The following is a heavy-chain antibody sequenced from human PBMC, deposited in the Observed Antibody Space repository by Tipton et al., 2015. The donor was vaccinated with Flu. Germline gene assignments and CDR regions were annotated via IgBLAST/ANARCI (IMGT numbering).Heavy chain of an antibody. CDR2: IKSKAHGGTA. Sequence: SLRLSCAASGFSFSSAWMSWVRQAPGKGLEWVGRIKSKAHGGTADYAAPVKGRFTISRDDSENTVYLQMNSLKNEDTAVYYCTTDHDSSGYYYVPTTWGQGTLGTVSS. CDR3: TTDHDSSGYYYVPTT. D-gene: IGHD3-22*01. J-gene: IGHJ5*02. V-gene: IGHV3-15*01. CDR1: GFSFSSAW.